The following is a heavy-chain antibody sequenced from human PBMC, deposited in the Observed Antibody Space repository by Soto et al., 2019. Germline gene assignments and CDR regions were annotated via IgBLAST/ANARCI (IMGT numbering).Heavy chain of an antibody. Sequence: GGSLRLSCAASGFTFSSYSMNWVRQAPGKGLEWVSSISSSSSFIYYADSVKGRFTISRDNAKNSLYLQMNSLRAEDTAVYYCARERITMVRGVRFYYYYGMDVWGQGTTVTVSS. J-gene: IGHJ6*02. CDR2: ISSSSSFI. CDR3: ARERITMVRGVRFYYYYGMDV. V-gene: IGHV3-21*01. D-gene: IGHD3-10*01. CDR1: GFTFSSYS.